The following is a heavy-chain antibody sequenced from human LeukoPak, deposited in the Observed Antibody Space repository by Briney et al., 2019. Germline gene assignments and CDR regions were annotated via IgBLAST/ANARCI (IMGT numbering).Heavy chain of an antibody. J-gene: IGHJ6*03. V-gene: IGHV4-34*01. CDR3: ARVQNYYYNYMDV. CDR2: INHSGST. Sequence: SETLSLTCAVYGGFFSGYYWSWIRQPPGKGLEWIGEINHSGSTNYNPSLKSRVTISVDTSKNQFSLKLSSVTAADTAVYYCARVQNYYYNYMDVWGKGTTVTVSS. CDR1: GGFFSGYY.